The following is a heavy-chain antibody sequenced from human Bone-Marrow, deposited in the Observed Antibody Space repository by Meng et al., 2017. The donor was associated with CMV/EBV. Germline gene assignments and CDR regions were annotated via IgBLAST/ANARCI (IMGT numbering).Heavy chain of an antibody. CDR1: GYPVSANL. CDR3: ARSSGWYIDDAFDI. Sequence: GESLKISCAATGYPVSANLMMWVRQAPGKGLEWVSIMFGDGRRFYADSVKGRFTISRDNAKNSLYLQMNSLRAEDTAVYYCARSSGWYIDDAFDIWGQGKMVTVSS. V-gene: IGHV3-66*01. J-gene: IGHJ3*02. D-gene: IGHD6-19*01. CDR2: MFGDGRR.